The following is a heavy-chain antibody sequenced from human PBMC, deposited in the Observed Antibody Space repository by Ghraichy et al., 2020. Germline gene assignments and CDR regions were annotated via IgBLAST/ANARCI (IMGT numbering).Heavy chain of an antibody. CDR2: ISASGVGT. D-gene: IGHD4-17*01. Sequence: LSLTCVASGFTFSSYAMSWVRQAPGKGLEWVSAISASGVGTYYAASVKGRFTISRDNSKNTLYLQMNSLTAEDTAVYYCAKGSYGDYEDWGQGTLVTVSS. J-gene: IGHJ4*02. CDR1: GFTFSSYA. V-gene: IGHV3-23*01. CDR3: AKGSYGDYED.